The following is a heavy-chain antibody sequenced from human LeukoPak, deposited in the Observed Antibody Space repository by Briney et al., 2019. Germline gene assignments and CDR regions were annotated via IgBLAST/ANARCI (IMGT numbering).Heavy chain of an antibody. Sequence: PGGSLRLSCAASGFTVSSNYMSWVRQAPGKGLEWVSAISGSGDNTFYAGSVKGRFTISRDNSRNTLYLQMNSLRAEDTAVYYCAKDLRGNGYYFDYWGQGTLVTVSS. J-gene: IGHJ4*02. D-gene: IGHD1-1*01. CDR2: ISGSGDNT. V-gene: IGHV3-23*01. CDR1: GFTVSSNY. CDR3: AKDLRGNGYYFDY.